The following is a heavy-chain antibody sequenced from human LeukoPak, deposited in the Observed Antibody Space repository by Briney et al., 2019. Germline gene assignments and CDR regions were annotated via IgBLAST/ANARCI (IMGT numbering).Heavy chain of an antibody. CDR2: IYYSGST. CDR3: ARQQLVRGSAFDI. CDR1: GGSISSSSYY. V-gene: IGHV4-39*07. Sequence: SETLSLTCTVSGGSISSSSYYWGWIRQPPGKGLEWIGSIYYSGSTYYNPSLKSRVTISVDTSKNQFSLKLSSVTAADTAVYYCARQQLVRGSAFDIWGQGTMVTVSS. D-gene: IGHD6-13*01. J-gene: IGHJ3*02.